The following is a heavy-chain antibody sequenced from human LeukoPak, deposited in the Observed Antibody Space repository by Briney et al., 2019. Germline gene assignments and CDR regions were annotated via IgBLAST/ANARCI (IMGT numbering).Heavy chain of an antibody. CDR2: INPNSGGT. J-gene: IGHJ5*02. CDR1: GYIFTGYY. Sequence: ASVKVSCKASGYIFTGYYMHWVRQAPGQGLEWMGRINPNSGGTNYAQKFQGRVTMTRDTSISTAYMELSRLRADDTAVYYCARGLGRITMIVVVPRFDPWGQGNLVTVSS. CDR3: ARGLGRITMIVVVPRFDP. V-gene: IGHV1-2*06. D-gene: IGHD3-22*01.